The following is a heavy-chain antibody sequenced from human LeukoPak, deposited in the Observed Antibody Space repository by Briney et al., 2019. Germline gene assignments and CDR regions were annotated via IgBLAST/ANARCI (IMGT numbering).Heavy chain of an antibody. D-gene: IGHD6-13*01. CDR3: AREVSIALYYFDY. CDR1: GFTFSSYV. V-gene: IGHV3-30-3*01. CDR2: ISYDGSNK. J-gene: IGHJ4*02. Sequence: PGGSLRLSCAASGFTFSSYVMHWVRQAPGKGLEWVAVISYDGSNKYYADSVKGRFTISRDNSKNTLYLQMNSLRAEDTAVYYCAREVSIALYYFDYWGQGTLVTVSS.